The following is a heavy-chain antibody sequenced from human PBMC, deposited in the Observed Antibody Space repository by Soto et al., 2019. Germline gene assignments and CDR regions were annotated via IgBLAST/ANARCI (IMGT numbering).Heavy chain of an antibody. D-gene: IGHD2-15*01. J-gene: IGHJ3*02. CDR1: GGSISSGGYY. Sequence: QVQLQESGPGLVKPSQTLSLTCTVSGGSISSGGYYWSWIRQHPGKGLEWIGNIYYSGSTYYNPSLKSLVSISVDTSKNQCSLKLSSVTAADTAVYYCARIGYCSGGSCYSGAFDIRGQGTMVTVSS. V-gene: IGHV4-31*01. CDR3: ARIGYCSGGSCYSGAFDI. CDR2: IYYSGST.